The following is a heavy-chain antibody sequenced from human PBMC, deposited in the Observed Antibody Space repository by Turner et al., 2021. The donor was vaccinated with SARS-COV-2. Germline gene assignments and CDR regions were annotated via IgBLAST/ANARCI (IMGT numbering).Heavy chain of an antibody. CDR1: GSSIRSYY. J-gene: IGHJ6*02. Sequence: QVQLHESGPGLMKPSETLSRTCTVSGSSIRSYYWSWNRQPPGKGLEWIGYIYYSGSTNYNPSLKSQVTISVDTSKNQFSLKLSSVTAADTAVYYCARHPLNYDFWSGYYYYGMDVWGQGTTVTVSS. CDR3: ARHPLNYDFWSGYYYYGMDV. V-gene: IGHV4-59*08. D-gene: IGHD3-3*01. CDR2: IYYSGST.